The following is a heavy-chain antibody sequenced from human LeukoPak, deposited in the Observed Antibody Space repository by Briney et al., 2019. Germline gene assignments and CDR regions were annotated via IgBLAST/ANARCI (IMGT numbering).Heavy chain of an antibody. CDR3: ARVRFITARWLLDY. D-gene: IGHD4-23*01. J-gene: IGHJ4*02. CDR2: INPNSGGT. CDR1: GYTFTGYY. Sequence: ASVKVSCKASGYTFTGYYMHWVRQAPGQGLEWMGWINPNSGGTNYAQKFQGRVIMTRDTSISTAYMELSRLRSDDTAVYYCARVRFITARWLLDYWGQGTLVTVSS. V-gene: IGHV1-2*02.